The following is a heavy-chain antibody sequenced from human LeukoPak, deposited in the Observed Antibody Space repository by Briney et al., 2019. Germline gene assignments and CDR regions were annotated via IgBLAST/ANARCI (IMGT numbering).Heavy chain of an antibody. CDR1: GFTFSSYA. CDR2: ISYDGSNK. D-gene: IGHD6-6*01. J-gene: IGHJ3*02. CDR3: ASLPHYSSSAFDI. V-gene: IGHV3-30-3*01. Sequence: GGSPRLSCAASGFTFSSYAMRWVRQAPGKGLEWVAVISYDGSNKYYADSVKGRFTISRDNSKNTLYLQMNSLRAEDTAVYYCASLPHYSSSAFDIWGQGTMVTVSS.